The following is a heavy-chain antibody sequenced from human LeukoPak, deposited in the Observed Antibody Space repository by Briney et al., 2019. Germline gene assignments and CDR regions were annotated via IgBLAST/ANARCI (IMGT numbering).Heavy chain of an antibody. CDR3: VRRFDY. J-gene: IGHJ4*02. V-gene: IGHV3-48*02. Sequence: GGSLRLSCEASGFAFSSFEMNWVRQAPGKGLEWISYISDTTGTTYFADSVRGRFTISRDNHKNLLFLQMSSLRDEDTAVYYCVRRFDYWGQGTLVTVSS. CDR2: ISDTTGTT. CDR1: GFAFSSFE.